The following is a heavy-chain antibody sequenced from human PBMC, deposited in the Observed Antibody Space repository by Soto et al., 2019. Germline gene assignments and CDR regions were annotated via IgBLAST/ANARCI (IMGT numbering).Heavy chain of an antibody. J-gene: IGHJ6*02. CDR1: GGSISSSSYY. V-gene: IGHV4-39*01. CDR2: IYYSGST. Sequence: PSETLSLTCTVSGGSISSSSYYWGWIRQPPGKGLEWIGSIYYSGSTYYNPSLKSRVTISVDTSKNQFSLKLSSVTAADTAVYYCARRLADVEMATTSENDYGMDVWGQGTTVTVSS. CDR3: ARRLADVEMATTSENDYGMDV. D-gene: IGHD5-12*01.